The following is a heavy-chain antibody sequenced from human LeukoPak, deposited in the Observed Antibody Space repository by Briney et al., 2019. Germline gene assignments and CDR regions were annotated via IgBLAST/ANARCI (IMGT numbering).Heavy chain of an antibody. D-gene: IGHD6-13*01. Sequence: SETLSLTCTVSGASLSSGSYYWSWIRQPAGKGLEWIGEIYHSGSTNYNPSLKSRVTISVDKSKNQFSLKLSSVTAADTAVYYCASSAAQGIDPWGQGTLVTVSS. V-gene: IGHV4-61*10. CDR3: ASSAAQGIDP. CDR1: GASLSSGSYY. J-gene: IGHJ5*02. CDR2: IYHSGST.